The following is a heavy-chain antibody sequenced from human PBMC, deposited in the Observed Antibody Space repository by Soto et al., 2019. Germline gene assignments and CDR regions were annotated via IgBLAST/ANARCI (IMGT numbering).Heavy chain of an antibody. Sequence: EVQLVQSGGGLVQPGGSLRLSCVASGFTFTDFYMNWVRQAPGKGLEWVANIRPVGSVTNYVESVKGRFTTSRDNAKNSLFLQMNSLRADDTAVYYCAAWGGHDYNYWGQGILVTVSS. CDR3: AAWGGHDYNY. CDR1: GFTFTDFY. J-gene: IGHJ4*02. D-gene: IGHD4-4*01. V-gene: IGHV3-7*03. CDR2: IRPVGSVT.